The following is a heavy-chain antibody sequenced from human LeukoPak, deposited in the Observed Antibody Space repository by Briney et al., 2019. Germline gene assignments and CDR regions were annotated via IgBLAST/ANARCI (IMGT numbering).Heavy chain of an antibody. Sequence: PGGSLRLSCAASGFTFSSYSMNWVRQAPGKGLEWVSSISSSSYISYADSVKGRFTISRDNAKNSLYLQMNSLRAEDTAVYYCARSGYSYGYSFDYWGQGTLVTVSS. CDR3: ARSGYSYGYSFDY. J-gene: IGHJ4*02. V-gene: IGHV3-21*01. CDR1: GFTFSSYS. CDR2: ISSSSYI. D-gene: IGHD5-18*01.